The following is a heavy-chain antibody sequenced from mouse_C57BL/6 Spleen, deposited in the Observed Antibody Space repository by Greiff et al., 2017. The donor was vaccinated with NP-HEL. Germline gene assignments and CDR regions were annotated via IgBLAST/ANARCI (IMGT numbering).Heavy chain of an antibody. Sequence: EVQLQQSGPVLVKPGASVKMSCKASGYTFTDYYMNWVKQSHGKSLEWIGVINPYNGGTSYNQKFKGKATLTVDKSSSTAYMELNSLTSEDSAVYYCSNWDRDYAMDYWGQGTSVTVSS. J-gene: IGHJ4*01. CDR2: INPYNGGT. D-gene: IGHD4-1*01. CDR1: GYTFTDYY. CDR3: SNWDRDYAMDY. V-gene: IGHV1-19*01.